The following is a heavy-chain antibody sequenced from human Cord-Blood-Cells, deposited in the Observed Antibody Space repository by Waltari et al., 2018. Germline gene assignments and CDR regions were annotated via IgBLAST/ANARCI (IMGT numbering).Heavy chain of an antibody. CDR1: GGTFSSYA. CDR3: AREWVVVVPAAMAYYYYGMDV. Sequence: QVQLVQSGAEVKKPGSSVKVSCKASGGTFSSYAISWVRQAPGQGLEWMGGIIPIFGTANYAQKFQGRVTITADESTSTAYMELSSLISEDTAVYYCAREWVVVVPAAMAYYYYGMDVWGQGTTVTVSS. J-gene: IGHJ6*02. D-gene: IGHD2-2*01. CDR2: IIPIFGTA. V-gene: IGHV1-69*01.